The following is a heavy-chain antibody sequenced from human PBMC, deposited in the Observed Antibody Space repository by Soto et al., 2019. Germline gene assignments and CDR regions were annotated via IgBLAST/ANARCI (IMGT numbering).Heavy chain of an antibody. CDR3: AKDLDSVLMVYALDNVFDY. V-gene: IGHV3-23*01. J-gene: IGHJ4*02. CDR1: GFTFSSYA. Sequence: GGSLRLSCAASGFTFSSYAMSWVRQAPGKGLEWVSAISGSGGSTYYADSVKGRFTISRDNSKNTLYLQMNSLRAEDTAVYYCAKDLDSVLMVYALDNVFDYWGQGTLVNVSS. D-gene: IGHD2-8*01. CDR2: ISGSGGST.